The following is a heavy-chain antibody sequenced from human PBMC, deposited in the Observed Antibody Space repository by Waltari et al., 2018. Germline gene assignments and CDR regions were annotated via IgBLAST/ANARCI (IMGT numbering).Heavy chain of an antibody. CDR2: VYSGGSP. V-gene: IGHV4-39*01. Sequence: QVQLQESGPRLVKPSETLSLTCTVSGGSVRDGISYWAWIRQPPGKGLEWIGSVYSGGSPHYKSSLKSRVTMSVDMSKNQFSLRLTSVTAADTATYYCARQSYGSGTYEFDFWGQGALVTVSS. J-gene: IGHJ4*02. CDR1: GGSVRDGISY. D-gene: IGHD3-10*01. CDR3: ARQSYGSGTYEFDF.